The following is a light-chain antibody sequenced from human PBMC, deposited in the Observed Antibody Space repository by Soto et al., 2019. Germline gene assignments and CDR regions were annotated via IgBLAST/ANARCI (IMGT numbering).Light chain of an antibody. Sequence: EIELIQSAATLSLSPGERATLSCRASQSVNKYLAWYQQKPGQAPRLLIYDTSNRATGIPARFSGIGSGTDFTLTISSLEPEDFAVYYCQQRTNLITFGQGTRLEIK. CDR1: QSVNKY. CDR3: QQRTNLIT. J-gene: IGKJ5*01. V-gene: IGKV3-11*01. CDR2: DTS.